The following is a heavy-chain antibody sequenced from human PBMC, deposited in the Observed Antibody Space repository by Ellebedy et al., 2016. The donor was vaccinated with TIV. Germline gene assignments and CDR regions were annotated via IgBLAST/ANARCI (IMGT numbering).Heavy chain of an antibody. V-gene: IGHV1-18*01. CDR3: ARDRVAAAGTHPGGY. Sequence: AASVKVSCKASGYTFTSYGISWVRQAPGQGLEWMGWISAYNGNTNYAQKLQGRVTMTTDTSTSTAYMELRSLRSDDTAVYYCARDRVAAAGTHPGGYWGQGTLVTVSS. D-gene: IGHD6-13*01. CDR2: ISAYNGNT. CDR1: GYTFTSYG. J-gene: IGHJ4*02.